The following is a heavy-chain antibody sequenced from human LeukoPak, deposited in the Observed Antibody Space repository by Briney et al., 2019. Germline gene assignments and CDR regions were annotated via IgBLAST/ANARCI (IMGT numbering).Heavy chain of an antibody. J-gene: IGHJ4*02. CDR3: AREYTSGWYDY. V-gene: IGHV3-30-3*01. Sequence: GGSLRLSCAASGFTFSSYAMHWVRQAPGKGLEWVAVISYDGSNKYYADSVKGRFTISRDNAKNSLYLQMNSLRADDTAVYYCAREYTSGWYDYWGQGTLATVSS. CDR2: ISYDGSNK. CDR1: GFTFSSYA. D-gene: IGHD6-19*01.